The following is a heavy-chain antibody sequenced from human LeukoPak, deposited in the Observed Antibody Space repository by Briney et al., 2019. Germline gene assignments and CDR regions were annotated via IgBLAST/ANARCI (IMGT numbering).Heavy chain of an antibody. CDR1: GGTFSSYA. J-gene: IGHJ4*02. D-gene: IGHD3-22*01. V-gene: IGHV1-69*13. CDR3: ARERIPYYYDSSGYYYFDY. Sequence: SVKVSCKASGGTFSSYAISWVRQAPGQGLEWMGGIIPIFGTANYAQKFQGRVTITADESTSTAYMELSSLRSEDTAVYYCARERIPYYYDSSGYYYFDYWGQGTLVTVSS. CDR2: IIPIFGTA.